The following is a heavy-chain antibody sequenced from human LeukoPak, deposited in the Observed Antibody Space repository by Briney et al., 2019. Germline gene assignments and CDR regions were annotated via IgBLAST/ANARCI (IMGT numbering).Heavy chain of an antibody. CDR3: ARVTGAYYFDY. CDR1: GFTFSDHY. V-gene: IGHV3-72*01. Sequence: GGSLRLSCAASGFTFSDHYMDWVRQAPGKGLEWVGRTSNKAKSYTTEYAAYVKDRFTISRDDSNHSLYLQMNSLKTEDTAVYYCARVTGAYYFDYWGQGTLVSVSS. J-gene: IGHJ4*02. D-gene: IGHD1-20*01. CDR2: TSNKAKSYTT.